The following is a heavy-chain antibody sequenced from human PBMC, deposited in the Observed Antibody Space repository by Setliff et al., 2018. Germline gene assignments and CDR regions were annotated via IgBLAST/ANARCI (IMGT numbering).Heavy chain of an antibody. CDR1: GGSISSTTDY. D-gene: IGHD1-26*01. CDR2: IYTSGST. Sequence: SETLSLTCTVSGGSISSTTDYWSWIRQPAGKGLEWIGRIYTSGSTNYNPSLKSRVTMSVDTSKNQFSLKLSSVTAADTAVYYCARKGISALSGAFDMWGQGTMVTVSS. V-gene: IGHV4-61*02. CDR3: ARKGISALSGAFDM. J-gene: IGHJ3*02.